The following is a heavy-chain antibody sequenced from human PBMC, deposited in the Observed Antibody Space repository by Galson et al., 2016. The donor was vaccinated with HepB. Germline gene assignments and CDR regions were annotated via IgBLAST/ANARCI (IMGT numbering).Heavy chain of an antibody. D-gene: IGHD3-22*01. CDR1: GFSFTNYA. V-gene: IGHV3-23*01. CDR2: ISGSGATT. J-gene: IGHJ4*02. Sequence: SLRLSCAASGFSFTNYAMNWVRQAPGKGLEWVSSISGSGATTYYAGSVKGRFTISGDNSKNTLFLQINSLRADDTAVYFCAKGSDYYDSRSLNYWGQGTPVTVSS. CDR3: AKGSDYYDSRSLNY.